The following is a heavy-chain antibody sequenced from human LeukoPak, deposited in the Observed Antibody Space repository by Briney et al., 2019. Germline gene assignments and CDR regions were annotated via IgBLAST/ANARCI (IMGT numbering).Heavy chain of an antibody. Sequence: GGSLRLSCAASGFTSSSYAMSWVRQAPGKGLEWVSAISGSGGSTYYADSVKDRFTISRDNSKNTLYLQMNSLRAEDTAVYYCAKDLSGIAAAGDFDYWGQGTLVTVSS. D-gene: IGHD6-13*01. CDR3: AKDLSGIAAAGDFDY. J-gene: IGHJ4*02. V-gene: IGHV3-23*01. CDR1: GFTSSSYA. CDR2: ISGSGGST.